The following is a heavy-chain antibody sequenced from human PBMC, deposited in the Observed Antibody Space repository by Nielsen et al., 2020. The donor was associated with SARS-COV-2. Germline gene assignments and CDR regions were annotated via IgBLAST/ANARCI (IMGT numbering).Heavy chain of an antibody. CDR2: IYYSGST. J-gene: IGHJ5*02. D-gene: IGHD3-3*01. CDR3: ARDRRFGDFWSGYSNWFDP. V-gene: IGHV4-59*01. CDR1: GGSISSYY. Sequence: SETLSLTCTVSGGSISSYYWSWIRQPPGKGLEWIGYIYYSGSTNYNPSLKSRVTISVDTSKNQFSLKLSSVTAADTAVYYCARDRRFGDFWSGYSNWFDPWGQGTLVTVSS.